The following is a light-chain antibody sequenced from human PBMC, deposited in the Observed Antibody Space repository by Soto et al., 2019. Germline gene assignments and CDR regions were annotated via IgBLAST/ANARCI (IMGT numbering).Light chain of an antibody. J-gene: IGKJ1*01. Sequence: EIVLTQSPATLSLSPGERATLSCRASQSVSSYLAWYQQKPGQAPKLLIYAASSRPSGVPARFSGSGSGTDFTLTISSLQPEDFATYYCQQSYSTRWTFGQGTKVDIK. V-gene: IGKV3-11*01. CDR3: QQSYSTRWT. CDR1: QSVSSY. CDR2: AAS.